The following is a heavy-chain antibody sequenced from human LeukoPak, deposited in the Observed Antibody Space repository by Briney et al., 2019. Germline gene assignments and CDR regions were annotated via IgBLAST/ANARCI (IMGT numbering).Heavy chain of an antibody. D-gene: IGHD5-18*01. CDR2: ISHDGTNK. V-gene: IGHV3-30*18. CDR1: GFTFSSYG. J-gene: IGHJ6*02. CDR3: AKARGYSYGSLRAYYYGMDV. Sequence: GGSLRLSCAASGFTFSSYGMHWVRQAPGKGLEWVAVISHDGTNKYYIDSVKGRFAVSRDNSKNTLYLKMNSLRAEDTALYYCAKARGYSYGSLRAYYYGMDVWGQGTTVTVSS.